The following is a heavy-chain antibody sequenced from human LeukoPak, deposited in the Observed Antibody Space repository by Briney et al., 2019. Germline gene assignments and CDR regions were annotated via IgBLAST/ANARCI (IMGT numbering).Heavy chain of an antibody. J-gene: IGHJ4*02. V-gene: IGHV3-23*01. CDR2: ISGSGVST. CDR1: VFTFSSYN. D-gene: IGHD1-26*01. Sequence: GGSLRLSCGASVFTFSSYNMGWVRQAPGKGLEWVSVISGSGVSTYYTDSVKGRLTISRDNSKDTLYLQMNSLRAEDTAVYYCAKQSGYVDYWGQGTLVTVSS. CDR3: AKQSGYVDY.